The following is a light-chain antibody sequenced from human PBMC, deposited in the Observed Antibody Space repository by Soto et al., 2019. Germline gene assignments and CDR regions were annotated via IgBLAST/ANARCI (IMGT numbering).Light chain of an antibody. CDR3: NSYGSTSTRYV. Sequence: QSALTQPASVSGSPGQSITISCTGTSIDVGGYNYVSWYQQHPGKAPKLMIYEVSNRPSGVSNRFSGSKSGNTASLTISGLQAEDEADYFCNSYGSTSTRYVFGTGTKVTVL. J-gene: IGLJ1*01. CDR1: SIDVGGYNY. V-gene: IGLV2-14*01. CDR2: EVS.